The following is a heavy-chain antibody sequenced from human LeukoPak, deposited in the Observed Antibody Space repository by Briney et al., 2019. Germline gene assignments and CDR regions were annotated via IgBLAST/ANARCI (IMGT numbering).Heavy chain of an antibody. V-gene: IGHV3-48*03. CDR2: ISSSGSTI. Sequence: SGGSLRLSCAASGFTFSSYEMNWVRQAPGKGLEWVSYISSSGSTIYYADSVKGRFTISRDNAKNSLYLQMNSLRAEDTAVYYCARDSEDTAMGHLGYYYMDVWGKGTTVTISS. J-gene: IGHJ6*03. D-gene: IGHD5-18*01. CDR3: ARDSEDTAMGHLGYYYMDV. CDR1: GFTFSSYE.